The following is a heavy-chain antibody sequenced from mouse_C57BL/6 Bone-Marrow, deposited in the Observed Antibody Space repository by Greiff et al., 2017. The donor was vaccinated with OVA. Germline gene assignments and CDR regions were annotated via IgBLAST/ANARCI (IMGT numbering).Heavy chain of an antibody. J-gene: IGHJ3*01. Sequence: QVQLQQPGAELVMPGASVKLSCKASGYTFTSYWMHWVKQRPGQGLEWIGEIDPSDSYTNYNQKFKGKSTLTVDKSSSTAYMQLSSLTSEDSAVYYCARSTPSAWFAYWGQGTLVTVSA. V-gene: IGHV1-69*01. CDR2: IDPSDSYT. D-gene: IGHD5-1*01. CDR3: ARSTPSAWFAY. CDR1: GYTFTSYW.